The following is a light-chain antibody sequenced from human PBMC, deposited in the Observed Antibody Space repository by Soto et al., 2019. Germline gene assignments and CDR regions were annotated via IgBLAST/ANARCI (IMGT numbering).Light chain of an antibody. CDR3: QQYGSSPTT. J-gene: IGKJ1*01. CDR2: GAS. V-gene: IGKV3-20*01. Sequence: EIVLTQSPGTPSLSPGERATLSCRASQSVSSSYLAWYQQKPGQAPRLLIYGASSRATGIPDRFSGSGSGTDFTLTISRLEPEEFAVYYCQQYGSSPTTVGQGTKVDIK. CDR1: QSVSSSY.